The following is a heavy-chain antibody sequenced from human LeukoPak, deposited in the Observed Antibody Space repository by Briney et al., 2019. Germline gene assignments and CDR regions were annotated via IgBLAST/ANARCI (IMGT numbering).Heavy chain of an antibody. V-gene: IGHV4-59*01. J-gene: IGHJ4*02. Sequence: SETLSLTCTVSGGCISSYYWSWIRQPPGKGLEWIGYIYYSGSTDYNPSLKSRVTISVDTSKNQFSLKLSSVTAADTAVYYCARSRSSSWYLDYWGQGTLVTVSS. CDR3: ARSRSSSWYLDY. CDR1: GGCISSYY. CDR2: IYYSGST. D-gene: IGHD6-13*01.